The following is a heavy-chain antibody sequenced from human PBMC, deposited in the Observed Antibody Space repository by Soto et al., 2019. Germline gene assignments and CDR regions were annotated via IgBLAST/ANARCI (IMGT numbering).Heavy chain of an antibody. D-gene: IGHD3-10*01. J-gene: IGHJ6*03. CDR1: GFTFSSYS. Sequence: EVQLVESGGGLVKPGGSLRLSCAASGFTFSSYSMNWVRQAPGKGLEWVSSISSSSSYIYYADSVKGRFTISRDNAKNSLYLQMNSLRAEDTAVYYCARAQGSGSYPYYYYMDVWGKGTTVTVSS. CDR3: ARAQGSGSYPYYYYMDV. CDR2: ISSSSSYI. V-gene: IGHV3-21*01.